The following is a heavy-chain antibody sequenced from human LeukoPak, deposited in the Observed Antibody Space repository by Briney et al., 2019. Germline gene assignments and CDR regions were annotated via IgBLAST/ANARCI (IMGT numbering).Heavy chain of an antibody. V-gene: IGHV3-48*03. Sequence: GGSLRLSCAASGFTFSSYEMNWVRQAPGKGLGWVSYISSSGSTIYYADSVQGRFTISRDNAKNSLYLQMSSLGAEDTAVYYCARNDYNFDYWGQGTLVTVSS. CDR2: ISSSGSTI. CDR1: GFTFSSYE. CDR3: ARNDYNFDY. J-gene: IGHJ4*02. D-gene: IGHD3-16*01.